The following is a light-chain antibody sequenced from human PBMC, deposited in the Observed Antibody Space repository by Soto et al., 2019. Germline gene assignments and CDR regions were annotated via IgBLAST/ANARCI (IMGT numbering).Light chain of an antibody. J-gene: IGKJ5*01. CDR2: GAS. V-gene: IGKV3-15*01. CDR1: QSVRSH. Sequence: LVMTQSPATPSVSPGEGVNISCRASQSVRSHLAWYQQKPGQPPSLLIYGASTRATGIPARFSGSGFGTEFTLTISSLQSEDFAVYYCQHYKNWPLFGQGTRLEIK. CDR3: QHYKNWPL.